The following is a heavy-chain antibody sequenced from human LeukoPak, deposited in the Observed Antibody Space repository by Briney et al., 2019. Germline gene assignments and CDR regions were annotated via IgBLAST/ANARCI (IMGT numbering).Heavy chain of an antibody. J-gene: IGHJ3*02. CDR2: ISFDGSNK. Sequence: GRSLRLSCAASGFTFSNYGMHWVRQAPGKGLEWVAVISFDGSNKYYADSVKGRFTISRDNSKNTLYLQMNSLRAEDTAVYYCAKSIVGATGDAFDIWGQGTMVTVSS. CDR3: AKSIVGATGDAFDI. D-gene: IGHD1-26*01. CDR1: GFTFSNYG. V-gene: IGHV3-30*18.